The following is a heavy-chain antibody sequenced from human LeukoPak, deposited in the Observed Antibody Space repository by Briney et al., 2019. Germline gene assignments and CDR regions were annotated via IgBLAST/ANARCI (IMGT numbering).Heavy chain of an antibody. CDR2: INAGNGNT. CDR1: GYTFTSYA. V-gene: IGHV1-3*01. Sequence: ASVKVSCKASGYTFTSYAMHWVRQAPGQRLEWMGWINAGNGNTKYSQKFQGRVTMTRDTSISTAYMELSRLRSDDTAVYYCARDSGSYCGYWGQGTLVTVSS. D-gene: IGHD1-26*01. J-gene: IGHJ4*02. CDR3: ARDSGSYCGY.